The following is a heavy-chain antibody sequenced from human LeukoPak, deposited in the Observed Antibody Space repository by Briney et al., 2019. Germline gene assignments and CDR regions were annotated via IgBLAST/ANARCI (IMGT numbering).Heavy chain of an antibody. CDR3: ARGHSSGYYQKPSDY. CDR1: GYTFTSYG. D-gene: IGHD3-22*01. V-gene: IGHV1-18*01. Sequence: ASVKVSCKASGYTFTSYGISWVRQAPGQGLEWMGWISAYNGNTNYAQKLLGRVTMTTDTSTSTAYMELRSLRSDDTAVYYCARGHSSGYYQKPSDYWGQGTLVTVSS. CDR2: ISAYNGNT. J-gene: IGHJ4*02.